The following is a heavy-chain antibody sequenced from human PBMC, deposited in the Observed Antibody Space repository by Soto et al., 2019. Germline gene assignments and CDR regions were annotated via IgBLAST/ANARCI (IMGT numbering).Heavy chain of an antibody. J-gene: IGHJ5*02. CDR1: GGSIINTNW. CDR2: IYHTGTT. V-gene: IGHV4-4*02. Sequence: QLQESGPGLVRPSGTLSLTCAVSGGSIINTNWWTWVRQPPGQGLEWMGEIYHTGTTSYIPSLKSRLTISVDKSRNQFSLILNSVTAADTAVYYGASLFGPWGQGTLVTVSS. D-gene: IGHD3-16*01. CDR3: ASLFGP.